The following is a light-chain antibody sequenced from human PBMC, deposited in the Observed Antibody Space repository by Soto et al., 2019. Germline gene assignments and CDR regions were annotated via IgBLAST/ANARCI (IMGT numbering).Light chain of an antibody. CDR2: DVT. CDR3: NSYTGSSTYV. J-gene: IGLJ1*01. CDR1: SSDVGGFNY. Sequence: QSVLTQPASVSGSPGQSITISCTGTSSDVGGFNYVSWYQQHPGKAPKLMIYDVTNRPSGVSYRFSGSKSGNTASLTISGLQAEDEADYYCNSYTGSSTYVFATGTKVTV. V-gene: IGLV2-14*03.